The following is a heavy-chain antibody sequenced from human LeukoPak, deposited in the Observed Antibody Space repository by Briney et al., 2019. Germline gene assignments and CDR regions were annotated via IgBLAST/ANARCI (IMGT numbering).Heavy chain of an antibody. CDR1: GFTFSSYA. D-gene: IGHD5-18*01. CDR3: ARDLELGGDKAMGTLGY. J-gene: IGHJ4*02. Sequence: GGSLRLSCAASGFTFSSYAMHWVRQAPGKGLEWVALISYDGSTKYYTDSVRGRFTISRDNSKNTLYLQMSSLRADDTAVYYWARDLELGGDKAMGTLGYWGQGTLVTVSS. CDR2: ISYDGSTK. V-gene: IGHV3-30-3*01.